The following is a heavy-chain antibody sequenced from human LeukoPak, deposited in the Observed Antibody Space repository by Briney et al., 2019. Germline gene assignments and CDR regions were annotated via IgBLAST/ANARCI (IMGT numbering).Heavy chain of an antibody. CDR3: ARVNHYYDSSGYYSHFDY. D-gene: IGHD3-22*01. CDR2: IYTSGST. J-gene: IGHJ4*02. V-gene: IGHV4-59*10. Sequence: PSETLSLTCAVYGGSFSGYYWSWIRQPPGKGLEWIGRIYTSGSTNYNPSLKSRVTMSVDTSKNQFSLKLSSVTAADTAVYYCARVNHYYDSSGYYSHFDYWGQGTLVTVSS. CDR1: GGSFSGYY.